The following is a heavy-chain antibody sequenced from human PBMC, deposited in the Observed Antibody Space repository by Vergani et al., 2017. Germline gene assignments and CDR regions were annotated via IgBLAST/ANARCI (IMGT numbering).Heavy chain of an antibody. V-gene: IGHV2-5*01. Sequence: QINLRESGPTLVKPTQTLTLTCTFSGFSLTTGGEGVGWIRQPPGRALEWLAFVYWNDDERYSPSLKSRVTINKDTSKNEVILTMATMDPVDTATYYCVHRLGYFDWDGAFDVWGPGTMVTVSS. D-gene: IGHD3-9*01. CDR1: GFSLTTGGEG. CDR2: VYWNDDE. CDR3: VHRLGYFDWDGAFDV. J-gene: IGHJ3*01.